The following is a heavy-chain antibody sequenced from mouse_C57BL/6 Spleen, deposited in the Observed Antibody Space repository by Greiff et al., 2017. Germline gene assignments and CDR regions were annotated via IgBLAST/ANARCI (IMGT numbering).Heavy chain of an antibody. Sequence: EVQLQQSGPELVKPGASVTISCKASGYTFTDYYMNWVKQSHGKSLEWIGDINPNNGGTSYNQKFKGKATLTVDKSSSTAYMELRSLTSEDSAVYYCARPLLRGYFDYWGQGTTLTVSS. J-gene: IGHJ2*01. D-gene: IGHD1-1*01. CDR3: ARPLLRGYFDY. V-gene: IGHV1-26*01. CDR1: GYTFTDYY. CDR2: INPNNGGT.